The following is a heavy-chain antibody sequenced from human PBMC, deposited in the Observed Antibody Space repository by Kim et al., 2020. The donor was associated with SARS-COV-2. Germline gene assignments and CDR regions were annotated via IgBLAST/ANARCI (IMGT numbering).Heavy chain of an antibody. V-gene: IGHV3-33*01. CDR2: IWYDGSNK. J-gene: IGHJ4*02. CDR1: GFTFSSYG. CDR3: ARRYSSGWPLIDY. D-gene: IGHD6-19*01. Sequence: GGSLRLSCAASGFTFSSYGMHWVRQAPGKGLEWVAGIWYDGSNKYYADSVKGRFTISRDNSKNTLYLQMNSLRAEDTAVYYCARRYSSGWPLIDYWGQGTLVTVSS.